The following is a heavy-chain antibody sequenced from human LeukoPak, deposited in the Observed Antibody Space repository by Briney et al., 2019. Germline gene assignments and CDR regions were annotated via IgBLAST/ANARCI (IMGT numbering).Heavy chain of an antibody. CDR2: INHSGST. D-gene: IGHD6-19*01. CDR1: GFTFSSYA. V-gene: IGHV4-34*01. CDR3: ARASQWLVPFPDY. J-gene: IGHJ4*02. Sequence: SGGSLRLSCAASGFTFSSYAMSWVRQPPGKGLEWIGEINHSGSTNYNPSLKSRVTISVDTSKNQFSLKLSSVTAADTAVYYCARASQWLVPFPDYWGQGTLVTVSS.